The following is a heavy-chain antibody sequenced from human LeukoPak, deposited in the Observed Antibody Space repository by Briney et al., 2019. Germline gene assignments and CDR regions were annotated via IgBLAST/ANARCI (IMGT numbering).Heavy chain of an antibody. CDR3: AKASLVITMMSAFDI. D-gene: IGHD3-22*01. J-gene: IGHJ3*02. CDR1: GFTFSSYV. V-gene: IGHV3-64*01. CDR2: INNNGGST. Sequence: GGSLRLSCAASGFTFSSYVMHWVRQAPGKGLEYVSGINNNGGSTYYANSVKGRFSISRDNSKNTLYLQMGSLKAEDMAVYYCAKASLVITMMSAFDIWGQGTMVTVSP.